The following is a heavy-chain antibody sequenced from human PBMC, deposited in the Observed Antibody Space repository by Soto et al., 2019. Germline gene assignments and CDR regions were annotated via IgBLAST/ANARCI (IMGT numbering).Heavy chain of an antibody. V-gene: IGHV1-18*01. CDR2: ISAYNGNT. D-gene: IGHD3-3*01. CDR3: ASYGGLRFLEWLSPYYFDY. CDR1: GYTFTSYG. J-gene: IGHJ4*02. Sequence: ASVKVSCKASGYTFTSYGISWVRQAPGQGLEWMGWISAYNGNTNYAQKLQGRVTMTTDTSTSTAYMELRSLRSDDTAVFYCASYGGLRFLEWLSPYYFDYWGQGTLVTVSS.